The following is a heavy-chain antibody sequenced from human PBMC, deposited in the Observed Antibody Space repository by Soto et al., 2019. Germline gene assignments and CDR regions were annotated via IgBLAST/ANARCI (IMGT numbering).Heavy chain of an antibody. CDR3: ARMDGDYNYYGLDV. CDR1: GFSLTNGRMG. CDR2: FFSDADR. D-gene: IGHD4-17*01. V-gene: IGHV2-26*01. Sequence: QVTLKESGPVLVKPTEPLTLPCSVSGFSLTNGRMGVSWIRQPPGKALEWLAHFFSDADRSYSTSMQSRLNMYKDSSGSQVVLTMTNMAPADTATYFCARMDGDYNYYGLDVWCHGIAVTVSS. J-gene: IGHJ6*02.